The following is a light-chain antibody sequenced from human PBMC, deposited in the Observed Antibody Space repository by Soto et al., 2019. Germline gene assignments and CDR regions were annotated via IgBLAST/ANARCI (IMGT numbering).Light chain of an antibody. V-gene: IGLV1-40*01. CDR1: SSNIGAGYD. CDR3: QSYDSSLSALV. J-gene: IGLJ3*02. Sequence: QSVLTQPPSVSGAPGQGVTSSCAGTSSNIGAGYDVHWYQQVPGTAPKLLIYTNSNWPSGVPDRFSGSKSGTSASLAITGLQSADEADYYCQSYDSSLSALVFGGGTKLTVL. CDR2: TNS.